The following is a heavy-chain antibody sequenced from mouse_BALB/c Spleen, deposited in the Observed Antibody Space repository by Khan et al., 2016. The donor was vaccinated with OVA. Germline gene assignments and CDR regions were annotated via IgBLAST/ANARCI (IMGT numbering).Heavy chain of an antibody. CDR1: GFNIKDTY. V-gene: IGHV14-3*02. D-gene: IGHD4-1*01. J-gene: IGHJ3*01. CDR2: IDPANGNA. CDR3: ARDYWDVFAY. Sequence: EVQLQQSGAELVKPGASVKLSCTASGFNIKDTYMHWVKQRPEQGLEWIGRIDPANGNAKYDPKFQGKATITADTSSNTAHLQIRSMTSEDTAVDCCARDYWDVFAYWGQGTLVTVST.